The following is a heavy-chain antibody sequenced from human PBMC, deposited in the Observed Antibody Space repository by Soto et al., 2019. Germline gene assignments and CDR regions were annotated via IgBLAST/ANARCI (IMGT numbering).Heavy chain of an antibody. CDR3: ARDSRGWHRPFDY. J-gene: IGHJ4*01. Sequence: GASVKVSCKASGDTFSSYAIRWVRQAPGQGLEWMGGIIPIFGTANYAQKFQGRVTITEDESTSTAYMELSSLRSEHTSVYYGARDSRGWHRPFDYWGQGTLVTVSS. D-gene: IGHD6-19*01. CDR2: IIPIFGTA. CDR1: GDTFSSYA. V-gene: IGHV1-69*13.